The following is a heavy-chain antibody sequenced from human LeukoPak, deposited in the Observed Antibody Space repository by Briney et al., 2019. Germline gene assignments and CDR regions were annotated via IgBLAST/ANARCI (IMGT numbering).Heavy chain of an antibody. CDR3: TTTKAGYSSSGPIDN. D-gene: IGHD6-13*01. Sequence: PGGSLRLSGAASGVTFINAWMSWVRQAPGKGLEWVGRIKSNSDGGTTDYAAPVKGRFTISRDDSKNTLYLQMNSLKTEDTALYYCTTTKAGYSSSGPIDNWGQGTLVTVSS. CDR2: IKSNSDGGTT. V-gene: IGHV3-15*01. J-gene: IGHJ4*02. CDR1: GVTFINAW.